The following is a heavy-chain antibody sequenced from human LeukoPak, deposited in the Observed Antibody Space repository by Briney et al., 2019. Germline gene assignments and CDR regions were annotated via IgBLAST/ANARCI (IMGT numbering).Heavy chain of an antibody. CDR2: IRYDGTNE. V-gene: IGHV3-30*02. D-gene: IGHD6-19*01. J-gene: IGHJ4*02. CDR3: AKELGGWPTDY. Sequence: GGSLRLSCAASGFTFTNYGIHWVRQAPGKGLEWVAFIRYDGTNEYYADSVKGRFTISRDNSKKMSYLQMNSLRPEDTAVYYCAKELGGWPTDYWGQGTLVTVSS. CDR1: GFTFTNYG.